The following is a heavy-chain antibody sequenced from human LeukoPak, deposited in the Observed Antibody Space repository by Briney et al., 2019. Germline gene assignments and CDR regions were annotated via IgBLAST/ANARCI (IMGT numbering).Heavy chain of an antibody. D-gene: IGHD4/OR15-4a*01. CDR2: MYSGGGT. J-gene: IGHJ6*02. V-gene: IGHV3-66*02. CDR3: ARGTRPMVNYYYFYGLDV. Sequence: PGESLRLSCAASGFTVSSNYMNWVRQAPGKGLEWLSVMYSGGGTYYADSVKGRFTISRDNSENTLYLQMNNLTPEDTAVYYCARGTRPMVNYYYFYGLDVWGQGTMVTVSS. CDR1: GFTVSSNY.